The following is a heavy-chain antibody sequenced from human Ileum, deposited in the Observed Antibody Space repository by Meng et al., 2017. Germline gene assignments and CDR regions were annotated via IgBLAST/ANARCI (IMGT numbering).Heavy chain of an antibody. D-gene: IGHD3-3*02. V-gene: IGHV4-39*01. J-gene: IGHJ4*03. CDR2: VYFTGYT. CDR3: ARHGHFTPDKYYFDS. CDR1: GGSISSGEYC. Sequence: QVQLQESGPGLLKPSETLSLSCTVPGGSISSGEYCWGWIRQPSGKGLEWIGSVYFTGYTYYSPSLMSRVTISVETSKNQFSLRLTSVTAADTGLYLCARHGHFTPDKYYFDSWGQGTLVTVSS.